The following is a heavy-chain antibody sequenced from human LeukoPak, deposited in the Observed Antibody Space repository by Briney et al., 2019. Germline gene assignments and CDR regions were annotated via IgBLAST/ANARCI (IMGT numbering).Heavy chain of an antibody. J-gene: IGHJ5*02. V-gene: IGHV4-34*01. D-gene: IGHD3-22*01. CDR1: GGSFSGYY. CDR3: ASERPYYDSSGYYYLGWFDP. CDR2: INHSGST. Sequence: SETLSLTCAVYGGSFSGYYWSWIRQPPGKGLEWIGEINHSGSTNYNPSLKSRVTISVDTSKNQFSLKLSSVPAADTAVYYCASERPYYDSSGYYYLGWFDPWGQGTLVTVSS.